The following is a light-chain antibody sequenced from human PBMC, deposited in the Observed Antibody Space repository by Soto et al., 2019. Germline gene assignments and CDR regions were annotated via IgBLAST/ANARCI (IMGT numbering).Light chain of an antibody. Sequence: EIQMTQSPSTLSASVGDRVTITCRASQSITIWLAWYQRKPGKAPKLLIFDASSLESGVPSRFSGSGSGTEFTLTISSLQPDDFATYYCQHYNSYSWTFGQGTKVDIK. V-gene: IGKV1-5*01. CDR1: QSITIW. CDR2: DAS. J-gene: IGKJ1*01. CDR3: QHYNSYSWT.